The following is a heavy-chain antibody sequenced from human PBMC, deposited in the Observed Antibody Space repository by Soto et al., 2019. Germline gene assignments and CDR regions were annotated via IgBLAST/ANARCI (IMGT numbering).Heavy chain of an antibody. V-gene: IGHV3-23*01. CDR2: VSGGGDIT. D-gene: IGHD2-15*01. CDR3: AKEGSCSGGTCSPVDF. J-gene: IGHJ4*02. Sequence: PGGSLRLSCVVSGFTFSSYAMSWVRQAPGKGLEWVSAVSGGGDITYYADSVKGRFTISREDSKKMLFLQMNSLRVEDTAIYYCAKEGSCSGGTCSPVDFWGLGTLVTVSS. CDR1: GFTFSSYA.